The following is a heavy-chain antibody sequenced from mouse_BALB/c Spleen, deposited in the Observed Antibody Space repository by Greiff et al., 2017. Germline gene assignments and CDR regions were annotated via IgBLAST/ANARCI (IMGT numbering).Heavy chain of an antibody. J-gene: IGHJ2*01. Sequence: EVQLVESGPGLVKPSQSLSLTCTVTGYSITSDYAWNWIRQFPGNKLEWMGYISYSGSTSYNPSLKSRISITRDTSKNQFFLQLNSVTTEDTATYYCARLGLRRGDYFDYWGQGTTLTVSS. D-gene: IGHD2-2*01. V-gene: IGHV3-2*02. CDR1: GYSITSDYA. CDR3: ARLGLRRGDYFDY. CDR2: ISYSGST.